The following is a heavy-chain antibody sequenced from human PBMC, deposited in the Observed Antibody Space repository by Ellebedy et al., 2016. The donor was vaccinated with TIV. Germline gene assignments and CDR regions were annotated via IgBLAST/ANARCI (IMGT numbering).Heavy chain of an antibody. CDR2: ISGSGGST. CDR1: GFTFSSYA. Sequence: PGGSLRLSCAASGFTFSSYAMSWVRQAPGKGLEWVSSISGSGGSTFYADSVKGRFTISRDNSKNMLYLQMNRLTAEDTAVYSCAKTVAHEYWGRGTLVTVSS. D-gene: IGHD4-23*01. V-gene: IGHV3-23*01. J-gene: IGHJ4*02. CDR3: AKTVAHEY.